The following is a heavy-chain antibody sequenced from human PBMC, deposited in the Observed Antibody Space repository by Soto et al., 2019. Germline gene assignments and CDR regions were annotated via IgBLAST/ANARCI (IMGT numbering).Heavy chain of an antibody. CDR2: VHYSGST. CDR3: ASFSGATYGDYGGGINY. Sequence: SEILSLTCTVSGGSISGSSYYWGWIRQPPGKGLECIGSVHYSGSTDYNPSLKSRVTISVDTSKNQFSLKLTSVTAADTAVYFCASFSGATYGDYGGGINYWGQGTLVTVSS. D-gene: IGHD4-17*01. J-gene: IGHJ4*02. V-gene: IGHV4-39*01. CDR1: GGSISGSSYY.